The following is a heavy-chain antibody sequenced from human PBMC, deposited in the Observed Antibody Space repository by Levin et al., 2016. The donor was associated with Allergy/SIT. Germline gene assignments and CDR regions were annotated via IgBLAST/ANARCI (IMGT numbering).Heavy chain of an antibody. V-gene: IGHV3-64D*06. CDR1: GFTFSNYA. CDR3: VKDLGENSES. CDR2: ISNNGGST. Sequence: GESLKISCSASGFTFSNYAMHWVRQAPGKGLEYVSTISNNGGSTYYRDSVKGRVTISRDNSRNTVYLQMSSLRTEDTAVYYCVKDLGENSESWGQGTLVTVSS. J-gene: IGHJ4*02. D-gene: IGHD2-21*01.